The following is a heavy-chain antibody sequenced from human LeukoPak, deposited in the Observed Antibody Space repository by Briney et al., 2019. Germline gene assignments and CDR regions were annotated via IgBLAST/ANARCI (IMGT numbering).Heavy chain of an antibody. CDR1: GGSFSGYY. CDR2: INHSGST. J-gene: IGHJ5*02. Sequence: KPSETLSLTCAVYGGSFSGYYWSWIRQPPGKGLEWIGEINHSGSTNYNPSLKSRVTISVDTSKNQFSLKLSSVTAADTAVYYCARGIYGWFDPWGQGTLVTVSS. V-gene: IGHV4-34*01. CDR3: ARGIYGWFDP. D-gene: IGHD4-17*01.